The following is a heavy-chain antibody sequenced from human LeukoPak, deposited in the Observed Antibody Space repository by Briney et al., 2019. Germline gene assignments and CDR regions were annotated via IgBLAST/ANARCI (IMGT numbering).Heavy chain of an antibody. CDR2: ISAYNGNT. CDR1: GYTFASYG. V-gene: IGHV1-18*01. D-gene: IGHD1-26*01. Sequence: GSVKASCKASGYTFASYGISWMRQAPGPGPEWMGWISAYNGNTNYAQKLQGSVTMTTDTSTSTAYMELRSLRSDDTAVYYCARVEVGATGWFDPWGEGTRVSVSS. CDR3: ARVEVGATGWFDP. J-gene: IGHJ5*02.